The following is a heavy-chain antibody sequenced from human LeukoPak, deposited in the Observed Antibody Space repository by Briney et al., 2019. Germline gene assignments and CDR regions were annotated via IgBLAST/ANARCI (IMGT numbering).Heavy chain of an antibody. Sequence: GRSLRLSCTTSGFTFKHQAMHWVRQAPGKGLERVALVSYDGNNKYYADSVKGRFTISRDNSKNTLYLRMNSLSAGDTAIYYCARDSTPEALGGYGDSPILDYWGQGTLVTVSS. J-gene: IGHJ4*02. CDR2: VSYDGNNK. CDR3: ARDSTPEALGGYGDSPILDY. D-gene: IGHD4-17*01. V-gene: IGHV3-30-3*01. CDR1: GFTFKHQA.